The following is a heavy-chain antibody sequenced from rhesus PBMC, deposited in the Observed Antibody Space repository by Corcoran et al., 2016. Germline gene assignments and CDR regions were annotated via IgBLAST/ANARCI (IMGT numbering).Heavy chain of an antibody. CDR2: IIPLVGIT. Sequence: QVQLVQSGAEVKKPGASVKVSCKASGFTFGSYAISWVRQATGQGLEWMRVIIPLVGITNYAEKLQGRGTMTAEPSTSTAYMELGSLRSEDTAVYYCARRRVGATFDYWGQGVLVTVSS. CDR1: GFTFGSYA. V-gene: IGHV1-198*02. CDR3: ARRRVGATFDY. D-gene: IGHD1-44*02. J-gene: IGHJ4*01.